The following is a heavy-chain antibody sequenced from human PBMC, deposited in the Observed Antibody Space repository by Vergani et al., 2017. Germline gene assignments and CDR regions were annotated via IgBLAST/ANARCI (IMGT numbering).Heavy chain of an antibody. J-gene: IGHJ4*02. Sequence: QVQLQQWGAGLLKPSETLSLTCAVYGGSFSGYYWSWIRQPPGKGLEWIGEINHRGSTNYNPSLKSRVTISVDTSKNQFSLKLSSVTAADTAVYYCAREERRGYSYGLANYFDYWGQGTLVTVSS. CDR3: AREERRGYSYGLANYFDY. D-gene: IGHD5-18*01. CDR1: GGSFSGYY. CDR2: INHRGST. V-gene: IGHV4-34*01.